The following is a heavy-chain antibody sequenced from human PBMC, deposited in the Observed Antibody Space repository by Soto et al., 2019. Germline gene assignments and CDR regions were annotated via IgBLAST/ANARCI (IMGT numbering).Heavy chain of an antibody. D-gene: IGHD3-22*01. V-gene: IGHV1-69*04. CDR3: ARDIYDSSGSNWFDP. CDR2: IIPILGIA. CDR1: GGTFSIYT. Sequence: SVKVSCKASGGTFSIYTISWVRQAPGQGLEWMGRIIPILGIANYAQKFQGRVTITADKSTSTAYMELSSLRSEDTAVYYCARDIYDSSGSNWFDPWGQGTLVTVSS. J-gene: IGHJ5*02.